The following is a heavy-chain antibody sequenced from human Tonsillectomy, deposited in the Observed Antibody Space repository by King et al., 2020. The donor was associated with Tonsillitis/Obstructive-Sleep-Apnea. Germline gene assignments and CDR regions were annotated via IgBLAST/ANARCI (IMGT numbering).Heavy chain of an antibody. CDR2: ISYDGSNK. V-gene: IGHV3-30*04. D-gene: IGHD5-12*01. Sequence: VQLVESGGGVVQPGRSLRLSCAASGFTFSSYAMHWVRQAPGKGLEWVAVISYDGSNKCYADSVKGRFTISRDNSKNTLYLQMNSLRAEDTAVYYCARDRGVATFTFDYWGQGTLVTVSS. CDR3: ARDRGVATFTFDY. J-gene: IGHJ4*02. CDR1: GFTFSSYA.